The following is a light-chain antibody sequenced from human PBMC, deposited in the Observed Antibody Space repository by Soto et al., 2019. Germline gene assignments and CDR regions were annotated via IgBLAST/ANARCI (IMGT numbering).Light chain of an antibody. CDR1: QGVSSS. CDR3: QQYYNWPQLT. V-gene: IGKV3-15*01. Sequence: IVVTQSPATLSVSPGETVTLSCRVSQGVSSSLAWYQQKPGQAPRLLISGAYTRATGIPARFSGSGSGTEFTLTISGLQSEDFAVYYCQQYYNWPQLTFGGGTRVEIE. J-gene: IGKJ4*01. CDR2: GAY.